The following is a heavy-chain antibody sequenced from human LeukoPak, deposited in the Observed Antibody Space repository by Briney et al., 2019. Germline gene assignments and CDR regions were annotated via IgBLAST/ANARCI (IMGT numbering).Heavy chain of an antibody. CDR3: TKGLLAVVTHSFDI. V-gene: IGHV3-30*02. D-gene: IGHD4-23*01. J-gene: IGHJ3*02. Sequence: PGGSLRLSCAASGFTFSSYGMHWVRQAPGKGLEWVAFIRYDGSKKYYADSVKGRFTISRDNSKNTLYLQMNSLRAEDMALYYCTKGLLAVVTHSFDIWGQGTMVTVSS. CDR1: GFTFSSYG. CDR2: IRYDGSKK.